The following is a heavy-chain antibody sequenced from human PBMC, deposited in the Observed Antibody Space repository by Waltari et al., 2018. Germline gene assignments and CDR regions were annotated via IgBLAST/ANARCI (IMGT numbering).Heavy chain of an antibody. V-gene: IGHV4-59*11. Sequence: QVQLQESGPGLVKPSETLSLTCTVSGGSLSSHYCRWIRQPPGRGLAWIGYIYYSGSTNYNPSLKSRVTISVDTSKNQFSLKLSSVTAADTAVYYCARALVVEGTNDYGDWDWAYFDYWGQGTLVTVSS. CDR3: ARALVVEGTNDYGDWDWAYFDY. J-gene: IGHJ4*02. D-gene: IGHD4-17*01. CDR1: GGSLSSHY. CDR2: IYYSGST.